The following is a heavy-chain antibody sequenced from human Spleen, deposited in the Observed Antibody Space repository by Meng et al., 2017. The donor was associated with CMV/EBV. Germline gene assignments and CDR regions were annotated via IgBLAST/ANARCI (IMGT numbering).Heavy chain of an antibody. CDR2: INPNSGDT. CDR3: AIGDYGPLDY. V-gene: IGHV1-2*02. Sequence: QVQLVQSGAEVKKPGASMMISCKAFGYIFTNYQIHWVRQAPGQSLEWMGWINPNSGDTNHAQKFQGRVTMNSDTSIKTGYMELSRLTSDDTAVYYCAIGDYGPLDYWGQGTLLTVSS. CDR1: GYIFTNYQ. D-gene: IGHD4-17*01. J-gene: IGHJ4*02.